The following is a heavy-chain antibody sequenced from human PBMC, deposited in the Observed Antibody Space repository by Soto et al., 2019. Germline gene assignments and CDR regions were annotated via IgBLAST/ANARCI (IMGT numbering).Heavy chain of an antibody. V-gene: IGHV1-24*01. CDR1: GYTLTELS. J-gene: IGHJ4*02. CDR3: ATNGHRPYYYDSSGRNYFDY. Sequence: ASVKVSCKVSGYTLTELSMHWVRQAPGKGLEWMGGFDPEDGETIYAQKFQGRVTMTEDASTDTAYMELSSLRSEDTAVYYCATNGHRPYYYDSSGRNYFDYWGQGTLVTVSS. D-gene: IGHD3-22*01. CDR2: FDPEDGET.